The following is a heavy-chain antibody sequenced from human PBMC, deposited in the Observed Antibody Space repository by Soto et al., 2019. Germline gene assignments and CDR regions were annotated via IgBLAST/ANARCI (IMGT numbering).Heavy chain of an antibody. CDR1: GGSISSYY. D-gene: IGHD3-10*01. CDR3: ARGRHYYGSGSYYTI. J-gene: IGHJ4*02. CDR2: IYYSGST. Sequence: PSETLSLTCTVSGGSISSYYWSWIRQPPGKGLEWIGYIYYSGSTNYNPSLKSRVTISVDTSKNQFSLKLSPVTAADTAVYYCARGRHYYGSGSYYTIWGQGTLVTVSS. V-gene: IGHV4-59*08.